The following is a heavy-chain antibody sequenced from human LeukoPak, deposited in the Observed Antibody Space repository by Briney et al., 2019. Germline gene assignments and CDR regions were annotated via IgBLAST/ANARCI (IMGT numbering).Heavy chain of an antibody. CDR2: IYYSGST. CDR1: GGSISSYY. Sequence: PSETLSLTCTVSGGSISSYYWSWIRQPPGKGLEWIGYIYYSGSTNYNPSLKSRVTISVDTSKNQFPLKLSSVTAADTAVYYWARDRGMESDAFDIWGQGTMVTVSS. J-gene: IGHJ3*02. CDR3: ARDRGMESDAFDI. V-gene: IGHV4-59*01. D-gene: IGHD3-10*01.